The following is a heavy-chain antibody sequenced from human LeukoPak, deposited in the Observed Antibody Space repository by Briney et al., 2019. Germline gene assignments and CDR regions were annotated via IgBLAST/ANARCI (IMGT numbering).Heavy chain of an antibody. CDR1: GFTFSSYA. V-gene: IGHV3-23*01. Sequence: GGSLRLSCAAPGFTFSSYAMSWVRQAPGKGLEWVSAISGSGDSTYYADSVKGRFTISRDNSKNTLYLQMNSLRAEDTAVYYCANFGCSSTSCLDYWGQGTLVTVSS. D-gene: IGHD2-2*01. CDR2: ISGSGDST. CDR3: ANFGCSSTSCLDY. J-gene: IGHJ4*02.